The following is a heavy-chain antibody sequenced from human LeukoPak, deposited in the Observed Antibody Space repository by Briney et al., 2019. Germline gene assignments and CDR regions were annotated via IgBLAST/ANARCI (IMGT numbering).Heavy chain of an antibody. CDR3: AAELRQYRYGSPFDY. V-gene: IGHV3-21*01. D-gene: IGHD5-18*01. Sequence: PGGSLRLSSAAYGFTFSTYSMNWVRQAPGKGLEWVSSISSSSSYIHYADSVKGRFTISRDNAKNSLYLQMNSLRAEDTAVYYCAAELRQYRYGSPFDYWGQGTLVTVSS. CDR2: ISSSSSYI. J-gene: IGHJ4*02. CDR1: GFTFSTYS.